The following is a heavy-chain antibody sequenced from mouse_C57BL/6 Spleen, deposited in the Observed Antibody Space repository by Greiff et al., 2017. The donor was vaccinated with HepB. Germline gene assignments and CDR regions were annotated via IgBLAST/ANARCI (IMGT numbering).Heavy chain of an antibody. CDR2: ISDGGSYT. CDR1: GFTFSSYA. Sequence: EVQLQESGGGLVKPGGSLKLSCAASGFTFSSYAMSWVRQTPEKRLEWVATISDGGSYTYYPDNVKGRFTISRDNAKNNLYLQMSHLKSEDTAMYYCAREDRRYYFDYWGQGTTLTVSS. V-gene: IGHV5-4*01. J-gene: IGHJ2*01. CDR3: AREDRRYYFDY.